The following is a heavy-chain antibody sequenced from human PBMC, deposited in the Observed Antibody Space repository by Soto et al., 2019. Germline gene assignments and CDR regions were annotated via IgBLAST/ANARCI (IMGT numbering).Heavy chain of an antibody. CDR1: GFTFSSYA. Sequence: GWSLRLSCAASGFTFSSYAMRWVRQAPGKGLEWVSAISGSGGSTYYADSVKGRFTISRDNSKNTLYLQMNSLRAEDTAVYYCAKEGPSGGYSSGKAGNDFDYWGQGALVTVSS. D-gene: IGHD6-19*01. CDR3: AKEGPSGGYSSGKAGNDFDY. V-gene: IGHV3-23*01. J-gene: IGHJ4*02. CDR2: ISGSGGST.